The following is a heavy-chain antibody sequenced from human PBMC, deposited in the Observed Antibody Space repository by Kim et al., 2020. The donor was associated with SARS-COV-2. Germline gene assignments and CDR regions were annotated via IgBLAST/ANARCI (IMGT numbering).Heavy chain of an antibody. CDR3: ARGTLTGYYNDAFDI. Sequence: GGSLRLSCAASGFTFSSYGMHWVRQAPGKGLEWVAVIWYDGSNKFYADSVKGRFTISRENSKNTLYLQMNSLRAEDTAVYSCARGTLTGYYNDAFDIWGQRPMVPVSS. D-gene: IGHD3-9*01. J-gene: IGHJ3*02. V-gene: IGHV3-33*01. CDR2: IWYDGSNK. CDR1: GFTFSSYG.